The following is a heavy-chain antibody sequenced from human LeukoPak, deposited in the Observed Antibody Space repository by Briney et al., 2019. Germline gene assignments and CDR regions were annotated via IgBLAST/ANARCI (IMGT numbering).Heavy chain of an antibody. J-gene: IGHJ5*02. Sequence: EASVKVSCKASGGAFSSYAISWVRQAPGQGLEWMGGIIPIFGTANYAQKFQGRVTMTTDTSTSTAYMELRSLRSDDTAVYYCARDFFGSGYSEGSAEFDPWGQGTLVTVSS. V-gene: IGHV1-69*05. CDR3: ARDFFGSGYSEGSAEFDP. CDR2: IIPIFGTA. CDR1: GGAFSSYA. D-gene: IGHD3-22*01.